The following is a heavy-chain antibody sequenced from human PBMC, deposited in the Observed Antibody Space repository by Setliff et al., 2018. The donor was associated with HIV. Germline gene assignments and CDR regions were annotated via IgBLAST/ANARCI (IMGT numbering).Heavy chain of an antibody. CDR3: APDPTSYCTGGNCHSGRFAS. CDR2: ISYSGST. J-gene: IGHJ4*02. V-gene: IGHV4-38-2*01. CDR1: GYSIRRGYY. D-gene: IGHD2-15*01. Sequence: SETLSLTCAVYGYSIRRGYYWGWIRQSPGKGLEWIGSISYSGSTNYNPSLKSRVTISVDTSRNEFSLKLSSVTAADTSVYYCAPDPTSYCTGGNCHSGRFASWGQGTLVTVSS.